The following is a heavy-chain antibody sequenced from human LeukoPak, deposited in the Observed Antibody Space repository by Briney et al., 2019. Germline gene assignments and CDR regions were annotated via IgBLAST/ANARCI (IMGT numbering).Heavy chain of an antibody. Sequence: SVKVSCKASGFTFTSSAVQWVRQARGQRLEWIGWIVVGSGNTNYAQKFQERVTITRDMSTSTAYMELSSLRSEDTAVYYCARRLTQYDCFDPWGQGILVTVSS. CDR3: ARRLTQYDCFDP. CDR2: IVVGSGNT. CDR1: GFTFTSSA. D-gene: IGHD2-2*01. J-gene: IGHJ5*02. V-gene: IGHV1-58*01.